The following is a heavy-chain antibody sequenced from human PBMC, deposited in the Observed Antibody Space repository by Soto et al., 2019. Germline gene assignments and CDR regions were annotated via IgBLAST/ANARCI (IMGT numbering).Heavy chain of an antibody. D-gene: IGHD6-6*01. CDR2: IYYSGST. Sequence: SETLSLTCTVSGGSISSYYWSWIRQPPGKGLEWIGYIYYSGSTNYNPSLKSRVTISVDTSKNQFSLKLSSVTAADTAVYYCARDSQISARNPWYYMDVWGKGTTVTVSS. CDR1: GGSISSYY. V-gene: IGHV4-59*01. J-gene: IGHJ6*03. CDR3: ARDSQISARNPWYYMDV.